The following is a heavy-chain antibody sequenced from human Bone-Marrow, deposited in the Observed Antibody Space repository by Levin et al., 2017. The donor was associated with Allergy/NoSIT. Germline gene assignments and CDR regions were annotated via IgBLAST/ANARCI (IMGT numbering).Heavy chain of an antibody. Sequence: SETLSLTCTVSGGSMTFSYWSWIRQLPGKGLEWIGNTYYGGNTKYNPSLKSRGTISVDTSKNQFFFKLKSVTAADTAVYYCAGGRSGYLTLDTWGHGTLVAVSS. D-gene: IGHD6-19*01. V-gene: IGHV4-59*01. CDR2: TYYGGNT. CDR1: GGSMTFSY. CDR3: AGGRSGYLTLDT. J-gene: IGHJ4*01.